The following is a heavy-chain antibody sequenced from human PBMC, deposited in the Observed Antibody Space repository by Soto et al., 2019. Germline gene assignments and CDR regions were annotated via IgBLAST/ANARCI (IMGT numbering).Heavy chain of an antibody. Sequence: SETLSLTCTVSGDSISAYSWSWVRQPPGKGLEWIGDIYHSGSTNYDPSLKSRVTISVDKSKNTLYLQMNSLRAEDTAVYFCAKSDWFDPWGQGTLVTVSS. V-gene: IGHV4-59*04. CDR2: IYHSGST. CDR3: AKSDWFDP. CDR1: GDSISAYS. J-gene: IGHJ5*02.